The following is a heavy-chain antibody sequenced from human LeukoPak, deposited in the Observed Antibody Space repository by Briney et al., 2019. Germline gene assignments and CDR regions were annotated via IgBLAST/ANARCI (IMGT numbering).Heavy chain of an antibody. D-gene: IGHD3-10*01. Sequence: PSQTLSLTCTVSGDSISSGSYYWSWIRQPAGKGLEWIGRIYGRGGSNYNPSLKSRVTISIDKSKNQFSLKLTSVTAADTAVYYCWLAFGSGRGLDSWGPGTLVIVSS. CDR3: WLAFGSGRGLDS. CDR2: IYGRGGS. V-gene: IGHV4-61*02. J-gene: IGHJ4*02. CDR1: GDSISSGSYY.